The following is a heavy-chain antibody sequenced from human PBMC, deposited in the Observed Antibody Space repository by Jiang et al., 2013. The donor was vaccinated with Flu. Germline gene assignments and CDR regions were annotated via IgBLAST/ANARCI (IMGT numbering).Heavy chain of an antibody. V-gene: IGHV4-34*01. Sequence: LLKPSETLSLTCAVYGGSFSGYYWSWIRQPPGKGLEWIGEINHSGSTNYNPSLKSRVTISVDTSKNQFSLKLSSVTAADTAVYYCARGRGNWNYFYYYYGMDVWGQGTTVTVSS. CDR2: INHSGST. CDR3: ARGRGNWNYFYYYYGMDV. D-gene: IGHD1-7*01. J-gene: IGHJ6*02. CDR1: GGSFSGYY.